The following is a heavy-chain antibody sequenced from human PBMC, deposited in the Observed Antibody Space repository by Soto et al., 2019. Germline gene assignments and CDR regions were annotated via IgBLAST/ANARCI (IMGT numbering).Heavy chain of an antibody. J-gene: IGHJ4*02. V-gene: IGHV3-30*18. CDR3: AKDAYYYDSGGDFEGGYFDY. CDR2: IVNEGGYK. D-gene: IGHD3-22*01. Sequence: QVQLVESGGGWFRPGSSWRLSCPVPGFTFKNYAMPGFRQAPGKGRGWVAVIVNEGGYKYYADSVQGRFTISRDNSKNTLYMQMNSLRAEDTAVYYCAKDAYYYDSGGDFEGGYFDYWGQGTLVTVSS. CDR1: GFTFKNYA.